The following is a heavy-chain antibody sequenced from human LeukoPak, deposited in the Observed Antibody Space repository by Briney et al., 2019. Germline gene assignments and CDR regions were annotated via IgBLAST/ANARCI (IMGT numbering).Heavy chain of an antibody. J-gene: IGHJ5*02. D-gene: IGHD2-15*01. CDR1: GGSFSGYY. CDR3: AREGIVVVVAATHNWFDP. V-gene: IGHV4-34*01. Sequence: SETLSLTCAVYGGSFSGYYWSWIRQPPGEGREWIGEINHSGSTNYNPSLKSRVTISVATSKNQFSLKLSFVTAADTAVYYCAREGIVVVVAATHNWFDPWGQGTLVTVSS. CDR2: INHSGST.